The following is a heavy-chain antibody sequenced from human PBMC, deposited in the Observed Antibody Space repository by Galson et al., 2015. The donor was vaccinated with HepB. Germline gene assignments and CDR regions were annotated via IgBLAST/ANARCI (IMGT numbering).Heavy chain of an antibody. D-gene: IGHD3-22*01. CDR3: ARAPSHDYYDSSGYYYSFDY. Sequence: SVKVSCKASGYTFTTYYIHWVRQAPGQGLEWMGIINPSGGSTSHAQKFQGRVTMTRDTSTSTVYMELSSLRSEDTAVYYCARAPSHDYYDSSGYYYSFDYWGQGTLVTVSS. V-gene: IGHV1-46*03. CDR1: GYTFTTYY. J-gene: IGHJ4*02. CDR2: INPSGGST.